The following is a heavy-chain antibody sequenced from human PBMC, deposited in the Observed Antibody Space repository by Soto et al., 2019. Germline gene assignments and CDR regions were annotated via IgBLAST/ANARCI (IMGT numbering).Heavy chain of an antibody. CDR2: IKSKTDGGTT. Sequence: EVQLVESGGGLVKPGGSLRLSCAASGFTFSNAWMSWVRQAPGKGLEWVGRIKSKTDGGTTDYAAPVKGRFTISRDDSKNTLYRQMNSLKTEDTAVYYCTTEFVTIFGVVADYYYYYMDVWGKGTTVTVSS. CDR3: TTEFVTIFGVVADYYYYYMDV. CDR1: GFTFSNAW. J-gene: IGHJ6*03. V-gene: IGHV3-15*01. D-gene: IGHD3-3*01.